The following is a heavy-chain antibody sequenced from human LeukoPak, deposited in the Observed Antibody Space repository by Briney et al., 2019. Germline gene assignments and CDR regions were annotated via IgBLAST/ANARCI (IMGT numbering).Heavy chain of an antibody. J-gene: IGHJ3*02. CDR3: VTDDYYDI. CDR2: LKSYKDGGTT. Sequence: GGSLRLSCAASGFNFRQAWMSWVRQAPGKGLEWVGRLKSYKDGGTTDYAAPVKGRFTISRDDSESTLYLQMNSLKTEDTGVYYCVTDDYYDIWGQGTMVTVSS. V-gene: IGHV3-15*01. D-gene: IGHD4-11*01. CDR1: GFNFRQAW.